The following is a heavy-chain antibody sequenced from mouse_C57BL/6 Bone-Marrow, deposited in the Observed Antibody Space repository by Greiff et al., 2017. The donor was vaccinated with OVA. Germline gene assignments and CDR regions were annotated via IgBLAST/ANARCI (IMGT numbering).Heavy chain of an antibody. D-gene: IGHD1-1*01. J-gene: IGHJ4*01. V-gene: IGHV1-5*01. CDR3: TRLENYYGSTYYAMDY. CDR2: IYPGNSDT. CDR1: GYTFTSYW. Sequence: EVHLVESGTVLARPGASVKMSCKTSGYTFTSYWMHWVKQRPGQGLEWIGAIYPGNSDTSYNQKFKGKAKLTAVTSASTAYMELSSLTNEDSAVYYCTRLENYYGSTYYAMDYWGQGTSVTVSS.